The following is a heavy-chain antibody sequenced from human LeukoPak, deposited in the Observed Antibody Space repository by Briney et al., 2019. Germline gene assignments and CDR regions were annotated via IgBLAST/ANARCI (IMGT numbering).Heavy chain of an antibody. D-gene: IGHD2-8*02. CDR1: GFTFSSYG. CDR2: IRYDGSKK. J-gene: IGHJ6*03. CDR3: ARASVGWWHDRPYYMGV. V-gene: IGHV3-30*02. Sequence: GGSLRLSCAASGFTFSSYGMYWVRQAPGKGLEWVAFIRYDGSKKYYADSVKGRFTISRDNSKNTLYLQMNSLRAEDTAVYYCARASVGWWHDRPYYMGVWGKGTTVTVSS.